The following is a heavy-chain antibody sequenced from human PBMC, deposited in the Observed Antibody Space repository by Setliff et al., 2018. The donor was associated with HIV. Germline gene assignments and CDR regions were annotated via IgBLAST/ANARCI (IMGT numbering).Heavy chain of an antibody. CDR2: IDQSGST. V-gene: IGHV4-34*01. CDR3: ASSYIQILSRILYCGADCSSPFDS. CDR1: GGSFSGYS. J-gene: IGHJ4*02. D-gene: IGHD2-21*01. Sequence: SETLSLTCAVYGGSFSGYSWTWIRQPPGKGLEWIGEIDQSGSTNYNPSLKSRVTTSVDTSKNQFSLRLSSVTAADTAVYYCASSYIQILSRILYCGADCSSPFDSWGQGALVTVSS.